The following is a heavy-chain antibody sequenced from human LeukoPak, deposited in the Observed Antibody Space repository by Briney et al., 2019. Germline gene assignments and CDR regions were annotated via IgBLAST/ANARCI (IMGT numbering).Heavy chain of an antibody. CDR2: IYYSGST. J-gene: IGHJ4*02. Sequence: SETLSLTCTVSGGSISSNNYYWSWIRQPPGKGLEWIGYIYYSGSTNYNPSLKSRVTISVDTSKNQFSLKLSSVTAADTAVYYCARARNSVDFDYWGQGTLVTVSS. CDR1: GGSISSNNYY. D-gene: IGHD1-14*01. CDR3: ARARNSVDFDY. V-gene: IGHV4-61*01.